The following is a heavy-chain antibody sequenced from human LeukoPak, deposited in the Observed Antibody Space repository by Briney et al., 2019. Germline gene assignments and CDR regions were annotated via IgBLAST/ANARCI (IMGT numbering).Heavy chain of an antibody. D-gene: IGHD4-23*01. CDR2: IYYSGST. CDR3: ARVGGSNYYYYGMDV. J-gene: IGHJ6*02. CDR1: GGSISNYY. V-gene: IGHV4-59*01. Sequence: SETLSLTCTVSGGSISNYYWSWIRQPPGKGLEWIGYIYYSGSTNYNPSLKSRVTISVDTSKNQFSLKLSSVTAADTDVYYCARVGGSNYYYYGMDVWGQGTTVTVSS.